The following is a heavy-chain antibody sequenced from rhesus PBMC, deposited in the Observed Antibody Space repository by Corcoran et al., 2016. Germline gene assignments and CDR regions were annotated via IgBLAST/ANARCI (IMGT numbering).Heavy chain of an antibody. CDR2: FEPSDSDT. V-gene: IGHV5-20*02. CDR1: GYSFTSYC. Sequence: EVQLEQSGAEVKRPGGSLKISCKTSGYSFTSYCISWVRQMSGKGLEWMGAFEPSDSDTRYSPSCQVQVTISADKSISTAYLQWSSLKASDTATYYCAKDVWGDFGRFDVWGPGVLVTVSS. D-gene: IGHD3-34*01. J-gene: IGHJ5-1*01. CDR3: AKDVWGDFGRFDV.